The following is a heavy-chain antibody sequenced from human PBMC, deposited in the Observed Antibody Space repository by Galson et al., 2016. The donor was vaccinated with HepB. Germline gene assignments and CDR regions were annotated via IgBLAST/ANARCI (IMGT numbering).Heavy chain of an antibody. D-gene: IGHD3-10*01. J-gene: IGHJ6*02. Sequence: SLRLSCAASGFRFSSYAVSWVRQAPGKGLEWVSGISGSGGRTYYADSVKGRFTISRDNSKNTVYLQMNSLRVEDTALYYCAKDGSFASGSALDGMDVWGQGTTVTVS. CDR3: AKDGSFASGSALDGMDV. CDR1: GFRFSSYA. CDR2: ISGSGGRT. V-gene: IGHV3-23*01.